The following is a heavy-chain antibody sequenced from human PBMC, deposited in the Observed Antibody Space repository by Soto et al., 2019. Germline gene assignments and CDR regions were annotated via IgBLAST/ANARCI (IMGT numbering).Heavy chain of an antibody. V-gene: IGHV4-39*01. CDR2: LNYSRGT. Sequence: PSENLSPTCTVSGGSISSSSYYWGWIRQPPGKGLVGSGSLNYSRGTYYHQSLRSRVTIAVDTSNNQYSLMLSRVTAADAAVYYCARLLPRLAVVYWFDPWGQGTLVTVSS. CDR1: GGSISSSSYY. CDR3: ARLLPRLAVVYWFDP. J-gene: IGHJ5*02. D-gene: IGHD2-21*01.